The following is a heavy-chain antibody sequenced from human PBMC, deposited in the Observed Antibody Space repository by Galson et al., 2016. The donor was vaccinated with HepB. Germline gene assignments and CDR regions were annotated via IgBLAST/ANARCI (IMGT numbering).Heavy chain of an antibody. CDR1: GFTFSSYG. CDR2: ISHDGSNK. Sequence: SLRLSCATSGFTFSSYGMHWVRQAPGKGLEWVAVISHDGSNKYYADSVKGRFTIFRDNSKNTLYLQLNSLRTDDTAVYYCARDPYYCTGDVCARFGLDVWGKGTTVTVSS. D-gene: IGHD2-8*02. J-gene: IGHJ6*04. V-gene: IGHV3-30*03. CDR3: ARDPYYCTGDVCARFGLDV.